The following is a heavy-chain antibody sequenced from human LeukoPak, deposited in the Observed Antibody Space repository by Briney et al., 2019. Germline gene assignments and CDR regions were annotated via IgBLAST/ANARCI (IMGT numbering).Heavy chain of an antibody. J-gene: IGHJ5*02. V-gene: IGHV4-39*07. CDR1: GGSISTSNYY. D-gene: IGHD2-15*01. CDR3: AREGCSGGSCSANWFDP. Sequence: SETLSLTCTVSGGSISTSNYYWGWIRQPPGKGLEWIGNIFYSGSTYYSPSLRSRVTISLDTSRNQFSLKLSSVTAADTAVYYCAREGCSGGSCSANWFDPWGQGTLVTVSS. CDR2: IFYSGST.